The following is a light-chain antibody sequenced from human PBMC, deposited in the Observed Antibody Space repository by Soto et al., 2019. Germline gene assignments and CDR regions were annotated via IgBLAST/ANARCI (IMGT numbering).Light chain of an antibody. CDR3: QQSYSTPRT. V-gene: IGKV1-39*01. Sequence: DIQMTQSPSSLSASVGDRVTITCRASQSITSYLNWYQQKPGKAPKLLIYAATSLQSGVPSRFSGSGSGTDFSLTISSLQPDDSATYYCQQSYSTPRTFGQGTKVDI. CDR1: QSITSY. CDR2: AAT. J-gene: IGKJ1*01.